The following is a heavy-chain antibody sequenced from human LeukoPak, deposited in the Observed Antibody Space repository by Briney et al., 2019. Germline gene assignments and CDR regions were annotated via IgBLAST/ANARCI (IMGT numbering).Heavy chain of an antibody. CDR3: AKGYSSGWLGAFDI. Sequence: GGSLRLSCAASGFTFSTYNMNWVRQAPGKGLEWVSYISSSSSTIYYADSVKGRFTISRDNAKNSLYLQMNSLRAEDTAVYYCAKGYSSGWLGAFDIWGQGTMVTVSS. D-gene: IGHD6-19*01. CDR2: ISSSSSTI. V-gene: IGHV3-48*04. J-gene: IGHJ3*02. CDR1: GFTFSTYN.